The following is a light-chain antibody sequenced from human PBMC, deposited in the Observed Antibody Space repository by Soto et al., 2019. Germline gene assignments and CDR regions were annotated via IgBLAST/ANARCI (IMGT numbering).Light chain of an antibody. V-gene: IGKV3-11*01. CDR3: QQRFSWHPLT. Sequence: EIVLTQSPATLSLSPGERATLSCRASQSVSSYLAWYQQKPGQAPRLLIYDASNRATGIPARFSGSGSGTDFTLTISSLQPEDCAVYYCQQRFSWHPLTFGGGTEVEIK. J-gene: IGKJ4*01. CDR1: QSVSSY. CDR2: DAS.